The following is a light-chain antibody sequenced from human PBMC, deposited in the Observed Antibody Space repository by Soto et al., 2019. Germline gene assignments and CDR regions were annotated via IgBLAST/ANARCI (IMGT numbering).Light chain of an antibody. CDR2: DVN. J-gene: IGLJ3*02. CDR1: SSDVGGYNY. V-gene: IGLV2-11*01. CDR3: CSYAGSYTWV. Sequence: QSALTQPRSVSGSPGQSVTISCTGTSSDVGGYNYVSWYQQHPGKAPKLMIYDVNKRPSGVPDRFSGSKSGNTASLTISGLQAEYEADYYCCSYAGSYTWVFGGGTKLTVL.